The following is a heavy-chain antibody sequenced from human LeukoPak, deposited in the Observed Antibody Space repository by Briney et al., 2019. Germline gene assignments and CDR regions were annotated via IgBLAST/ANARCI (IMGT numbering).Heavy chain of an antibody. V-gene: IGHV3-48*01. CDR3: ARDRSGWLVGTNYFDY. D-gene: IGHD6-19*01. CDR1: GFTFSSYS. CDR2: ISSSSSTI. J-gene: IGHJ4*02. Sequence: PARSLRLSCAASGFTFSSYSMNWVRHAPGEGLEWASYISSSSSTIYYADSVKGRCTTYRDNAKNSLYLQMNRLRAEDTAVYYCARDRSGWLVGTNYFDYWGQGTLVTVSS.